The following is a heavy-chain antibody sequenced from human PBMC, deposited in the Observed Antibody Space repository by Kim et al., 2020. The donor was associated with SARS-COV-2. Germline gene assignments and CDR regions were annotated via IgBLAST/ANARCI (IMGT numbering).Heavy chain of an antibody. CDR2: VNPGDGDT. V-gene: IGHV1-46*01. CDR1: GYTFINYY. D-gene: IGHD2-15*01. CDR3: VGERARAQYCGL. J-gene: IGHJ2*01. Sequence: ASVKVSCKASGYTFINYYFHWVRQAPGQGLEWMGIVNPGDGDTSYTQKFQGRVTMTRDTSTSTVFMELGSLTSEDTAVYYCVGERARAQYCGLWCRGTLDTVPS.